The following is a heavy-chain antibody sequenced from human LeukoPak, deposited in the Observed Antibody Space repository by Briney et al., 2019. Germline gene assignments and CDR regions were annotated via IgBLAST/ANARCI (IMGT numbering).Heavy chain of an antibody. CDR1: GGSISSYY. Sequence: SETLSLTCTVSGGSISSYYWSWIRQPPRKGLEWIGYIYYSGSTNYNPSLKSRVIISVDTSKNQFSLKLSSVTAADTAVYYCARYIVATGNGFDPWGQGTLVTVSS. CDR2: IYYSGST. V-gene: IGHV4-59*01. J-gene: IGHJ5*02. D-gene: IGHD5-12*01. CDR3: ARYIVATGNGFDP.